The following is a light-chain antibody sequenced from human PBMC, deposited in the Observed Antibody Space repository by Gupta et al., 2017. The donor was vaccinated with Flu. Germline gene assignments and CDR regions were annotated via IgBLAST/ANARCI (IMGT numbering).Light chain of an antibody. V-gene: IGKV1-12*01. CDR1: QGISSW. CDR2: AGS. Sequence: DIQMTQSPSSVSASVGDRVTITCRASQGISSWLAWYQQKPGSAPKLLIYAGSRVQRGVPSRFSGSGSGTXFTLTIXSRQPEDFATYYCQQANSIPITFGXGTMVEIK. J-gene: IGKJ4*01. CDR3: QQANSIPIT.